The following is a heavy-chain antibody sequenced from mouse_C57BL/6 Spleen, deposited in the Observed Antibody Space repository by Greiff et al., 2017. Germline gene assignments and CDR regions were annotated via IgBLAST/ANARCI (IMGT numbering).Heavy chain of an antibody. CDR2: INPNNGGT. CDR1: GYTFTDYN. CDR3: ARGVTTGFYAMDY. Sequence: EVKLVESGPELVKPGASVKMSCKASGYTFTDYNMHWVKQSHGKSLEWIGYINPNNGGTSYNQKFKGKATLTVNKSSSTAYMELRSLTSEDSAVYYCARGVTTGFYAMDYWGQGTSVTVSS. J-gene: IGHJ4*01. D-gene: IGHD1-1*01. V-gene: IGHV1-22*01.